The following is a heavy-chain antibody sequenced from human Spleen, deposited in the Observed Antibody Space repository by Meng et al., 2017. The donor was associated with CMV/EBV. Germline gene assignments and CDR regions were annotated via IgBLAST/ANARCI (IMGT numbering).Heavy chain of an antibody. CDR2: IYWNDDK. CDR1: FYLSTSGGG. Sequence: FYLSTSGGGVGWIRQPPGTALEWLAIIYWNDDKRYSPSLKSRLTITKDPSKNQVVLTMTNMDPVDTATYYCAQTVTSAGTGKNWFDPWGQGTLVTVSS. CDR3: AQTVTSAGTGKNWFDP. J-gene: IGHJ5*02. V-gene: IGHV2-5*01. D-gene: IGHD1-7*01.